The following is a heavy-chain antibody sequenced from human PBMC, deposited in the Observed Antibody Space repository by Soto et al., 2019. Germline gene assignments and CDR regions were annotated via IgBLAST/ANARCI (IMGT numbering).Heavy chain of an antibody. D-gene: IGHD2-21*01. CDR2: IKSQVNGGTP. CDR1: GFTFRNHA. J-gene: IGHJ4*01. V-gene: IGHV3-15*07. Sequence: GGSLRLSCAASGFTFRNHAMHWVRRAPGKGLEWVGRIKSQVNGGTPDFAAPVRGRFAISRDDSRSMVYLQMNRLKTEDTAVYYCTTDSYFTSKLVRFDYWASEPWSPSPQ. CDR3: TTDSYFTSKLVRFDY.